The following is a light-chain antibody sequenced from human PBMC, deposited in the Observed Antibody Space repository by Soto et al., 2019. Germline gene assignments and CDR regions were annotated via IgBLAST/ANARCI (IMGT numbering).Light chain of an antibody. J-gene: IGLJ1*01. V-gene: IGLV1-47*02. CDR3: AAWDASLSAGV. CDR2: YNN. CDR1: DSNIGSNS. Sequence: QSVLTQPPSASGTAGQVVTISCSGGDSNIGSNSVYWYQHLPRMAPKLLIYYNNQRPSGAPDRSSGSRSGTSASRAIVGLRSEDEAVYYCAAWDASLSAGVFGNGTKVTVL.